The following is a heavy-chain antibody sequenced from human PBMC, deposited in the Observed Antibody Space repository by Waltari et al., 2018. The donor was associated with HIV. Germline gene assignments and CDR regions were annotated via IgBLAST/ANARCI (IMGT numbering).Heavy chain of an antibody. J-gene: IGHJ3*02. CDR2: ISSSGSTI. CDR1: VFTFSSYE. V-gene: IGHV3-48*03. D-gene: IGHD3-10*01. Sequence: EVQVVESGGGLVQPGGSLRLSVSASVFTFSSYEMNWVRRAPGKGLEWVSYISSSGSTIYFADSVKGRFTMSRDNAKNSLYLRMNSLRAEDTAVYYCARAFMIRGTGAFDIWGQGTMVTVSS. CDR3: ARAFMIRGTGAFDI.